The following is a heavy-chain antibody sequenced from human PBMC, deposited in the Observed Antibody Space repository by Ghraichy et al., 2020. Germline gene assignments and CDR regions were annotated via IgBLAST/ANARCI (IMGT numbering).Heavy chain of an antibody. CDR2: INHSGST. D-gene: IGHD1-14*01. J-gene: IGHJ6*04. V-gene: IGHV4-34*01. CDR3: ARGLNSRSKPVDV. Sequence: SQTLSLTCAVYGGSFSGYYWSWIRQPPGKGLEWIGEINHSGSTNYNPSLKSRVTISVDTSKNQFSLNLSSVTAADTAVYYCARGLNSRSKPVDVWGKGTTVTVSS. CDR1: GGSFSGYY.